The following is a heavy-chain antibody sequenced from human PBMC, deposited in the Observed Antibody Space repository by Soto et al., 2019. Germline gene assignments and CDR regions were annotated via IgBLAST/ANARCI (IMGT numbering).Heavy chain of an antibody. CDR1: GYSFTSYW. CDR3: ARPIVNYYYGMDI. D-gene: IGHD3-16*02. Sequence: PGESLKISCKGSGYSFTSYWIGWVRQMPGKGLEWMGIIYPGDSDTRYSPSFQGQVTISADKSISTAYLQWSSLKASDTAMYYCARPIVNYYYGMDIWGQGTTVTVSS. V-gene: IGHV5-51*01. CDR2: IYPGDSDT. J-gene: IGHJ6*02.